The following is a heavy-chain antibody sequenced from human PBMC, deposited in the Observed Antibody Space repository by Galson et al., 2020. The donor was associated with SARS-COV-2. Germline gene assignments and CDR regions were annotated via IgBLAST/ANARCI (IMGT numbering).Heavy chain of an antibody. CDR3: ARVATRMVVATLDN. V-gene: IGHV3-23*01. D-gene: IGHD5-12*01. J-gene: IGHJ4*02. CDR2: ISAGGGTT. Sequence: TGGCLRLSCAASGFTFSNYAMTWVRQAQGKGLEWVSTISAGGGTTFYADSVKGRFTISRDNSMNPLFLRRSGLGAEDTAVYYCARVATRMVVATLDNWGQGVLVTVSS. CDR1: GFTFSNYA.